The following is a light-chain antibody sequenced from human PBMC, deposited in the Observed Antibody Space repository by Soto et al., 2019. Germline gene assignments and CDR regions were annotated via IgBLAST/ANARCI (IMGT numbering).Light chain of an antibody. CDR1: QDINDY. CDR2: DAF. J-gene: IGKJ2*02. Sequence: IQLTQSPSSLSASVGDRVTITCQASQDINDYLHWYQQKPGKAPKLLIYDAFNLESGVPSRFSGGKSGTDFTLTISRLQPEDIATYFCQQYNNAECSFGQGTKVDIK. CDR3: QQYNNAECS. V-gene: IGKV1-33*01.